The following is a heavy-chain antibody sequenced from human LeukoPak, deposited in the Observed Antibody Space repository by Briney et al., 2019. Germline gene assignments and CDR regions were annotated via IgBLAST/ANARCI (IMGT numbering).Heavy chain of an antibody. CDR1: GGSISSYF. Sequence: SETLSLTCTVSGGSISSYFWSWMRQPPGKGLEWIGYIHYSGSTNYNPSLKSRVTISVDTSKNQFSLKLSSVTAADTAVYYCARYGSGWYGSDYWGQGTLVTVSS. D-gene: IGHD6-19*01. CDR2: IHYSGST. V-gene: IGHV4-59*01. J-gene: IGHJ4*02. CDR3: ARYGSGWYGSDY.